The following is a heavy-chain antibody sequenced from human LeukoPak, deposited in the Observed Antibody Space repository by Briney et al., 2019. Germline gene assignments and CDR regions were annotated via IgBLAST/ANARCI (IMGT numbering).Heavy chain of an antibody. CDR3: AREDDSSGYNFDY. CDR1: GFMFSSYW. D-gene: IGHD3-22*01. J-gene: IGHJ4*02. CDR2: IKQDGSEK. V-gene: IGHV3-7*01. Sequence: PGGSLRLSCAASGFMFSSYWMSWVRQAPGKGLEWVANIKQDGSEKYYVDSVKGRFTISRDNAKNSLYLQMNSLRAEDTAVYYCAREDDSSGYNFDYWGQGTLVTVSS.